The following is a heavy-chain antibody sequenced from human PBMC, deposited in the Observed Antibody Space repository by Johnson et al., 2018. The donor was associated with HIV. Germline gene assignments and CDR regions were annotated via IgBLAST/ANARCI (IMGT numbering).Heavy chain of an antibody. CDR3: AKDVGESENEEWATDYYDFSSGDPGQDPRAVVGAFDI. CDR2: ISYDGSNK. D-gene: IGHD3-3*01. J-gene: IGHJ3*02. Sequence: QVQLVESGGGVVQPGRSLRLSCAASGFTFSNYAMDWVRQAPGKGLAWVAVISYDGSNKYYADSVTGRFTISRDNSKNTLYLQLNSLRAEARAVYYCAKDVGESENEEWATDYYDFSSGDPGQDPRAVVGAFDIWGQGTMVTVSS. V-gene: IGHV3-30*18. CDR1: GFTFSNYA.